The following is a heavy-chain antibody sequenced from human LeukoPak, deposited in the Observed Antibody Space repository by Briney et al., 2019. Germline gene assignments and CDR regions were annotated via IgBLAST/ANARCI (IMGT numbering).Heavy chain of an antibody. J-gene: IGHJ4*02. D-gene: IGHD3-10*01. V-gene: IGHV3-7*01. CDR1: GFTFSSYW. Sequence: GGSLRLSCAASGFTFSSYWMSWVRQAPGKGLEWVANIKQDGSEKYYVDSVKGRFTSSRDNAKNSLYLQMNSLRAEDTAVYYCARALLWFGEFHGLDYWGQGTLVTVSS. CDR3: ARALLWFGEFHGLDY. CDR2: IKQDGSEK.